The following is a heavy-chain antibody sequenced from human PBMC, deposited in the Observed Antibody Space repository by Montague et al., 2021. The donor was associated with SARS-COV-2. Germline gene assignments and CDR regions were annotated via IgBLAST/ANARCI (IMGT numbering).Heavy chain of an antibody. CDR2: IYCSGST. CDR1: GGSISSSSYY. CDR3: ATITLGYCTNGVCQPPDY. J-gene: IGHJ4*02. D-gene: IGHD2-8*01. V-gene: IGHV4-39*01. Sequence: SETLSLTCTVSGGSISSSSYYWGWIRQPPGKGLEWIGSIYCSGSTYYNPSLKSRVTISVETSKNQFSLKLSSVTAADTAVYYCATITLGYCTNGVCQPPDYWGQGTLVTVSS.